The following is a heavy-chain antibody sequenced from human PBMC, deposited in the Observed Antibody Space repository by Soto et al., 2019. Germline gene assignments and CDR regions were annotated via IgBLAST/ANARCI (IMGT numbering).Heavy chain of an antibody. CDR2: ISWNSGSI. CDR1: GFTFDDYA. J-gene: IGHJ5*02. Sequence: GGSLRLSCAASGFTFDDYAMHWVRQAPGKGLEWVSGISWNSGSIGYADSVKGRFTISRDNAKNSLYLQMNSLRAEDTALYYCAKSGTHNWFDPWGQGTLVTVSS. D-gene: IGHD1-1*01. CDR3: AKSGTHNWFDP. V-gene: IGHV3-9*01.